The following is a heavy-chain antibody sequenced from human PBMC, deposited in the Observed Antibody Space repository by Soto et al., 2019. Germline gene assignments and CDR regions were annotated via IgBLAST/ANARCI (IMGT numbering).Heavy chain of an antibody. D-gene: IGHD2-21*01. Sequence: ASVKVSCKASGYTFTSYGISCVRQAPGQGLEWMGWISAYNGNTNYAQKLQGRVTMTTDTSTSTAYMELRSLRSDDTAVYYCARVVLGESRFYYYGMDVWGQGTTVTVSS. CDR2: ISAYNGNT. J-gene: IGHJ6*02. CDR1: GYTFTSYG. CDR3: ARVVLGESRFYYYGMDV. V-gene: IGHV1-18*04.